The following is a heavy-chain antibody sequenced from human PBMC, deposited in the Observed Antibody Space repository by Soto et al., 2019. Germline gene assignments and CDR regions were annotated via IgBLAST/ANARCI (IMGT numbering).Heavy chain of an antibody. D-gene: IGHD2-2*01. CDR3: AKSKYCSGPNCYGGYYYMDV. V-gene: IGHV3-23*01. J-gene: IGHJ6*03. Sequence: GGSLRLSCAASGFTFSNYAVSWVRQAPGKGLEWFSAVSGSGDSTYYADSVKGRFTISRDNSKNTSYLQMNDLRAEDTAVYYCAKSKYCSGPNCYGGYYYMDVWGTGTPVTVSS. CDR1: GFTFSNYA. CDR2: VSGSGDST.